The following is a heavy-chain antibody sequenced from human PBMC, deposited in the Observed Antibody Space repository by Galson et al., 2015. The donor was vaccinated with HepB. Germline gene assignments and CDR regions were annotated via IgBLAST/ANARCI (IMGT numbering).Heavy chain of an antibody. D-gene: IGHD2-2*01. CDR3: ARGGSPQLLLY. V-gene: IGHV1-69*04. CDR1: GGTFSSYA. J-gene: IGHJ4*02. CDR2: IIPILGIA. Sequence: SVKVSCKASGGTFSSYAISWVRQAPGQGLEWMGRIIPILGIANYAQKFQGRVTITADKSTSTAYMELSSLRSEDTAVYYCARGGSPQLLLYWGQGTLVTVSS.